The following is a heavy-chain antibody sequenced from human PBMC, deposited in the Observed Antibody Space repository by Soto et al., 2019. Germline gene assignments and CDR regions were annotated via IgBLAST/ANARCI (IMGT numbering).Heavy chain of an antibody. Sequence: QVQLVQSGAEVKKPGASVKVSCKASGYTFTGYYMHWVRQAPGQGLEWMGWINPNSGGTNYAQKFPGWVTMTRDTSISTAYMELSRLRSDDTAVYYCARGLDIVVVPAAIGWFDPWGQGTLVTVSS. CDR2: INPNSGGT. J-gene: IGHJ5*02. CDR1: GYTFTGYY. V-gene: IGHV1-2*04. CDR3: ARGLDIVVVPAAIGWFDP. D-gene: IGHD2-2*02.